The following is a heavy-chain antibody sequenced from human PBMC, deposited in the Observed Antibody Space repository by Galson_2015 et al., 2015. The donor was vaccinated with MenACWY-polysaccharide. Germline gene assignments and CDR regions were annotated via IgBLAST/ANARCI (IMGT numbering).Heavy chain of an antibody. Sequence: SVKVSCKASGGTFSSYAISWVRQAPGQGLEWMGWISAYNGNTNYAQKLQGRVTMTTDTSTSTAYVELRSLRSDDTAVYYCQYSSGPNSDYWGQGTLVTVSS. D-gene: IGHD6-19*01. V-gene: IGHV1-18*01. CDR2: ISAYNGNT. CDR3: QYSSGPNSDY. J-gene: IGHJ4*02. CDR1: GGTFSSYA.